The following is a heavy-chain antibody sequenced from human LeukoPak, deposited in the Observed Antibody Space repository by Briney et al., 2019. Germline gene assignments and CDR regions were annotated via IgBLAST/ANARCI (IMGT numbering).Heavy chain of an antibody. CDR1: GFSFRFYA. Sequence: GGSLRLSCAASGFSFRFYAMSWVRQAPGKGLEWVSGISGDSAATYYADSVKGRFTISRDNSKNTLYLEMNSLRAEDTAIYYCAKMKGHPLPKYYMDVWGQGTTVTVSS. CDR2: ISGDSAAT. J-gene: IGHJ6*01. D-gene: IGHD1-26*01. CDR3: AKMKGHPLPKYYMDV. V-gene: IGHV3-23*01.